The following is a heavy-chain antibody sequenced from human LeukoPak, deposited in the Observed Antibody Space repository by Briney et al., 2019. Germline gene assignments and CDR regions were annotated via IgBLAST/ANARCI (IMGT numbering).Heavy chain of an antibody. Sequence: GGSLRLSCAASGFTFSSYSMNWVRQAPGKGLEWVSSISSSSSYIYYADSVKGRFTISRDNAKNSLYLQMNSLRAEDTAVYYCASSGIAVARNTDSFDHWGQGTLVTVSS. V-gene: IGHV3-21*01. CDR3: ASSGIAVARNTDSFDH. D-gene: IGHD6-19*01. CDR1: GFTFSSYS. J-gene: IGHJ4*02. CDR2: ISSSSSYI.